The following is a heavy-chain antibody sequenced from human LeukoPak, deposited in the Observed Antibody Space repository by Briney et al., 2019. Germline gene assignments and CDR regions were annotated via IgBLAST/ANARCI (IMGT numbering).Heavy chain of an antibody. CDR1: GGSISSGDYY. V-gene: IGHV4-30-4*08. J-gene: IGHJ4*02. CDR3: ARTASGTTYYFDY. CDR2: ISYSGNT. Sequence: SETLSLTCTVSGGSISSGDYYWSWIRQPPGKGLEWIGFISYSGNTYYNPSLQSRVSVSVDTSKNHFSLKLTSVTAADTAVYYCARTASGTTYYFDYRGQGTLVTVSS. D-gene: IGHD1-1*01.